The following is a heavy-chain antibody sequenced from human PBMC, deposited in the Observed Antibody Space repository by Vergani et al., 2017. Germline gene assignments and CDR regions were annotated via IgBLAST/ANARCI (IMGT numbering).Heavy chain of an antibody. V-gene: IGHV4-34*01. CDR3: ARVDAETNSQLYSYYCMDV. D-gene: IGHD1-7*01. J-gene: IGHJ6*01. Sequence: QVQLQQWGGGLLKPSETLSLTCVVNGGSFTSYHWTWIRQSPGEGLEWVGDIDHTGRPDYNPSLKSRLTMSVDKSRNQFSLTLNSVTATDTAIYFCARVDAETNSQLYSYYCMDVWGEGAAVTV. CDR2: IDHTGRP. CDR1: GGSFTSYH.